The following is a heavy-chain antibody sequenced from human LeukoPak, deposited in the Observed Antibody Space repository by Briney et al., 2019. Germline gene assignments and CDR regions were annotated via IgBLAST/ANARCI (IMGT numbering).Heavy chain of an antibody. Sequence: GGSLRLSCAASGFSFSSYNMHWVRQATGRGLEYVPAIGTAGDTYYPDSVKGRFTISRNNAKNSLYLQMDSLRAEDTAVYFCATAPRTGYYDYWGQGTLVTVSS. CDR2: IGTAGDT. CDR3: ATAPRTGYYDY. D-gene: IGHD3/OR15-3a*01. V-gene: IGHV3-13*01. J-gene: IGHJ4*02. CDR1: GFSFSSYN.